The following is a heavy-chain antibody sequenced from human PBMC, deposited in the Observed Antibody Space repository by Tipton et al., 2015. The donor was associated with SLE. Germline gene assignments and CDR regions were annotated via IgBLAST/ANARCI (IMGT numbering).Heavy chain of an antibody. CDR2: IRYDGSNK. CDR3: VKHLYSSSSGPFDY. J-gene: IGHJ4*02. CDR1: GFTFSSYG. V-gene: IGHV3-30*02. Sequence: SLRLSCAASGFTFSSYGMHWVRQAPGKGLEWVAFIRYDGSNKYYADSVKGRFTISRDNSKNTLYLQMNSLRAEDTAVYYCVKHLYSSSSGPFDYWGQGTLVTVSS. D-gene: IGHD6-6*01.